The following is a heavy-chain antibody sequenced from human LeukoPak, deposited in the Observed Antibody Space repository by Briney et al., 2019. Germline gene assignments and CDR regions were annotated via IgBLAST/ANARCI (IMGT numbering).Heavy chain of an antibody. CDR2: ISTRSSYI. CDR3: AGDQGGNRWTY. J-gene: IGHJ4*02. V-gene: IGHV3-21*01. D-gene: IGHD3-16*01. Sequence: GGSLRLSCAASGFTFSTYSMNWVRQAPGKGLEWVSSISTRSSYIYYVDSVRGRFTISRDNAKKSLYLQMNSRRVEDSAVYYCAGDQGGNRWTYWGQGTLVTVSS. CDR1: GFTFSTYS.